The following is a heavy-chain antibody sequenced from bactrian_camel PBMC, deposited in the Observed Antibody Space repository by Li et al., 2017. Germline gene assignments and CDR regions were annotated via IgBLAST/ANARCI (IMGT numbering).Heavy chain of an antibody. CDR3: AAGRSSGRCTRYSFDY. J-gene: IGHJ4*01. Sequence: HVQLVESGGGSVQAGGSLRLSCAASGFTGTPFCMAWYREAPGKERETVARIYSFGSPDYGDSMKGRVTISQDNAKSMLYLQMDSLKPEDTAMYYCAAGRSSGRCTRYSFDYWGQGTQVTVS. CDR1: GFTGTPFC. V-gene: IGHV3S55*01. D-gene: IGHD2*01. CDR2: IYSFGSP.